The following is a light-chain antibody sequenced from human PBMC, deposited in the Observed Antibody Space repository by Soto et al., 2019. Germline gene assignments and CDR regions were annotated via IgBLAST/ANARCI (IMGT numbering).Light chain of an antibody. CDR2: KVS. V-gene: IGKV2-30*01. CDR1: QSLVNSDGDTY. Sequence: DVLMTQSPLSLPVTLGQPASISCTCSQSLVNSDGDTYLSWYQQRPGQSPSRLLYKVSNRDSGVPDRFSGSASGIAFTLKISRVEAEGVGVYYCMQGTYWPTFGQGTKLEIK. CDR3: MQGTYWPT. J-gene: IGKJ2*01.